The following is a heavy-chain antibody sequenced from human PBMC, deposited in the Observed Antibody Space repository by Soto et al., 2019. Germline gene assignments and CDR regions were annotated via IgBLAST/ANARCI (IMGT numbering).Heavy chain of an antibody. CDR1: RFSFSSYV. V-gene: IGHV3-64*01. Sequence: PAGSPRLSSAASRFSFSSYVMPLACQAKGKGLEYVSAISSNGGSTYYANSVKGRFTISRDNSKNTLYLQMNSLRAEDTAVYYCARDRDYYYYYYMDVWGKGTTVTVSS. J-gene: IGHJ6*03. CDR2: ISSNGGST. D-gene: IGHD3-10*01. CDR3: ARDRDYYYYYYMDV.